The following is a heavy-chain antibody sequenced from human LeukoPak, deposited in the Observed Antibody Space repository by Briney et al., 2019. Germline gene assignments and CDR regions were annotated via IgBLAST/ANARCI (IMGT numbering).Heavy chain of an antibody. CDR2: IIPIFGAA. CDR1: GYHFTSFA. J-gene: IGHJ6*03. CDR3: ARTYYDFWSGSPPHYYYYYMDV. V-gene: IGHV1-69*13. Sequence: SVKVSCKASGYHFTSFAISWVRQAPGQGLEWMGGIIPIFGAANYAQKFQGRVTITADESTSTAYMELSSLRSEDTAVYYCARTYYDFWSGSPPHYYYYYMDVWGKGTTVTVSS. D-gene: IGHD3-3*01.